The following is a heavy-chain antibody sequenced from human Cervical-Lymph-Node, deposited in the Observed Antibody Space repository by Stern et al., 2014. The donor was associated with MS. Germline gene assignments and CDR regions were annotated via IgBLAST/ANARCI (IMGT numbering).Heavy chain of an antibody. V-gene: IGHV1-2*02. CDR3: ARTKTVTTYYGMDV. J-gene: IGHJ6*02. D-gene: IGHD4-17*01. CDR2: IIPVHGGT. CDR1: GYTFTDYY. Sequence: VQLEESGAEVKKPGASVKVSCKASGYTFTDYYLHWVRQAPGQGLEWMGWIIPVHGGTNSAQKFQGRVTMTRDTAISTAYMELSRLTSDDTAVYYCARTKTVTTYYGMDVWGQGTTVTVSS.